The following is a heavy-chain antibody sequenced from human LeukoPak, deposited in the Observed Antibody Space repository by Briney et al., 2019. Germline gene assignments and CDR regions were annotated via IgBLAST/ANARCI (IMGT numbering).Heavy chain of an antibody. V-gene: IGHV1-2*02. CDR3: VRIYRGPDY. D-gene: IGHD3-10*01. CDR2: INPNSVDT. J-gene: IGHJ4*02. Sequence: ASVKVSCKVSGYTFIHHYIHWVRQAPGQGLEWMGWINPNSVDTNYAQKFQGRVTMTRDTSISTVYMELTRLRSDDTAVYYCVRIYRGPDYWGQGTPVTVSS. CDR1: GYTFIHHY.